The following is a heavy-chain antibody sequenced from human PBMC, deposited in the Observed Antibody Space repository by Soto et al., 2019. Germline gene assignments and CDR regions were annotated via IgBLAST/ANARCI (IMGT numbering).Heavy chain of an antibody. J-gene: IGHJ4*02. V-gene: IGHV4-30-2*01. D-gene: IGHD4-17*01. Sequence: QLQLQESGSGLVKPSQTLSLTCAVSGGSISSGGYSWSWIRQPPGKGLEWIGYIYHSGGTYYNPSLKNRVAISVDRSNKHFSPKLISVAAADTAVYYYAGRVTTVTTVDYWGQGTLVTVSS. CDR1: GGSISSGGYS. CDR3: AGRVTTVTTVDY. CDR2: IYHSGGT.